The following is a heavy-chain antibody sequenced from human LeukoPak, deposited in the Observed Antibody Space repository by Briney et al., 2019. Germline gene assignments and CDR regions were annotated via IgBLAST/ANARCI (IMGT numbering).Heavy chain of an antibody. CDR3: AKGTSGYSYVKNY. Sequence: PGGSLRLSCAGSGFTFSSYAMSWVRQAPGKGLEWVAAISETGGTTYDADSVKGRFTISRDNSKNTLYLQMNSLRAEDTAVYYCAKGTSGYSYVKNYWGQGTLVTVSS. V-gene: IGHV3-23*01. CDR1: GFTFSSYA. J-gene: IGHJ4*02. CDR2: ISETGGTT. D-gene: IGHD5-18*01.